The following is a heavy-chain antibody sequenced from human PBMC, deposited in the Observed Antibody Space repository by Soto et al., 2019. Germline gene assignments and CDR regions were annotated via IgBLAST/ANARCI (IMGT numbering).Heavy chain of an antibody. J-gene: IGHJ4*02. D-gene: IGHD1-26*01. CDR1: GGSISSSSYY. V-gene: IGHV4-39*01. CDR2: IYYSGST. Sequence: PSETLSLTCTVSGGSISSSSYYWGWIRQPPGKGLEWIGSIYYSGSTSNTPPLKSRVTISVETSKTQFPLKLSSVTAADTAVFYCARRAGATKQGGYYFPYWGQGTLVNVS. CDR3: ARRAGATKQGGYYFPY.